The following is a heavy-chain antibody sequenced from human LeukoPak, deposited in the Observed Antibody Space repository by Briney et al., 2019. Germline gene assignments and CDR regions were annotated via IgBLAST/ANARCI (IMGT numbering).Heavy chain of an antibody. D-gene: IGHD1-26*01. V-gene: IGHV1-8*03. Sequence: ASVKVSCKASGYTFTSYDINWVRQATGQGLEWMGWMNPNSGNTGYAQKFQGRVTITADESTSTAYMELSSLRSEDTAVYYCARSYRSYYYYYMDVWGKGTTVTISS. J-gene: IGHJ6*03. CDR2: MNPNSGNT. CDR1: GYTFTSYD. CDR3: ARSYRSYYYYYMDV.